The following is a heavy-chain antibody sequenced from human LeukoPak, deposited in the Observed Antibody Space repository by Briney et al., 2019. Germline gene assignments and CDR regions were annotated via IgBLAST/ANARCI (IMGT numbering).Heavy chain of an antibody. J-gene: IGHJ4*02. V-gene: IGHV4-39*07. CDR2: IYYSGST. CDR1: GGSISSSSYY. CDR3: ARATSYGLK. D-gene: IGHD5-18*01. Sequence: SETLSLTCTVSGGSISSSSYYWGWIRQPPGKGLEWIGSIYYSGSTNYNPSLKSRVTISVDTSKNQFSLKLSSVTAADTAVYYCARATSYGLKWGQGTLVTVSS.